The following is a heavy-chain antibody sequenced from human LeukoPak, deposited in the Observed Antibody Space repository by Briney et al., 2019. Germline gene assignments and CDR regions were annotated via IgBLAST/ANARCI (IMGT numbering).Heavy chain of an antibody. Sequence: GRSLRLSCAASGFTFSSYWMHWVRQAPGKGLVWVSRINSDGSSTSYADSVKGRFTISRDNAKNTLYLQMNSLRAEDTAVYYCAREDYGDYFDYWGQGTLDTVSS. V-gene: IGHV3-74*01. CDR3: AREDYGDYFDY. CDR1: GFTFSSYW. J-gene: IGHJ4*02. D-gene: IGHD4-17*01. CDR2: INSDGSST.